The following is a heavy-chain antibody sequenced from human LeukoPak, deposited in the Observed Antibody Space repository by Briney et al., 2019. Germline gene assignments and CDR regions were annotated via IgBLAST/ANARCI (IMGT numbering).Heavy chain of an antibody. CDR2: IWYDGSNK. CDR3: VRGSDFDY. Sequence: GGSLRLSCVASGFTFSSFAMHWVRQAPGKGLEWVAIIWYDGSNKYYADSVKGRFTISRDNSKKPLYLQMNSLRAEDTAVYYCVRGSDFDYWGQGTLVTVSS. CDR1: GFTFSSFA. V-gene: IGHV3-33*01. J-gene: IGHJ4*02.